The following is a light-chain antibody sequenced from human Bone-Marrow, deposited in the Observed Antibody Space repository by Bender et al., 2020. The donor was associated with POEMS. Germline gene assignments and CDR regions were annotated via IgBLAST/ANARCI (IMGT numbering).Light chain of an antibody. CDR2: YDF. Sequence: SFVLTQSPSVSEAPGETARISCGGDNIGTKSVQWYQQKPGQAPVLVIYYDFNGPSGIPERFSGSNFGNTATLTIRSVEAGDEADYYCQVWDGRSDHVIFGGGTKLTVL. CDR1: NIGTKS. J-gene: IGLJ2*01. CDR3: QVWDGRSDHVI. V-gene: IGLV3-21*04.